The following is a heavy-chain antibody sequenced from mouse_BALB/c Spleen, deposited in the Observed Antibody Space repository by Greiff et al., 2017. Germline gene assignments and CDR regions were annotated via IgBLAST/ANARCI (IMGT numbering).Heavy chain of an antibody. D-gene: IGHD3-1*01. CDR1: GFSLTSYG. J-gene: IGHJ3*01. CDR2: IWAGGST. Sequence: VHLVESGPGLVAPSQSLSITCTVSGFSLTSYGVHWVRQPPGKGLEWLGVIWAGGSTNYNSALMSRLSISKDNSKSQVFLKMNSLQTDDTAMYYCARDRGVLAYWGQGTLVTVSA. CDR3: ARDRGVLAY. V-gene: IGHV2-9*02.